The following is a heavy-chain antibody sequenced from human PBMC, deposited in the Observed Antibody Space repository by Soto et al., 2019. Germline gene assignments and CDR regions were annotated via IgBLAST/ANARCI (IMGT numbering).Heavy chain of an antibody. CDR3: ARDASSGYPRYYYVMDV. D-gene: IGHD3-3*01. CDR1: GYTFTSYG. Sequence: GASVKVSCKASGYTFTSYGISWVRQAPGQGLEWMGWISAYNGNTNYAQKLQGRVTMTTDTSTSTAYMELRSLRSDDTAVYYCARDASSGYPRYYYVMDVWAQRTTVTVSS. J-gene: IGHJ6*02. CDR2: ISAYNGNT. V-gene: IGHV1-18*01.